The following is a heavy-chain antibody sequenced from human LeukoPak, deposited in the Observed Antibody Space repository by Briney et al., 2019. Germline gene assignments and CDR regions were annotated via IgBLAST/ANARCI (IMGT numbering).Heavy chain of an antibody. J-gene: IGHJ5*02. CDR3: ARGHDRNFFGSKPFDP. D-gene: IGHD3-10*01. CDR1: GGSISDCY. V-gene: IGHV4-59*01. CDR2: IYDSGST. Sequence: SETLSLTCTVSGGSISDCYWTWIRQPPGKGLEWIGYIYDSGSTNYNPSLKSRVTISVDTSKNQFSLNLSSVTAADTAVYYCARGHDRNFFGSKPFDPWGQGTLVTVSS.